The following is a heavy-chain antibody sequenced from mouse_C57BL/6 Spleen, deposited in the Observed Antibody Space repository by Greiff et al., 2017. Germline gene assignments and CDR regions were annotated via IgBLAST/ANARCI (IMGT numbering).Heavy chain of an antibody. CDR2: ISSGSSTI. J-gene: IGHJ3*01. V-gene: IGHV5-17*01. CDR1: GFTFSDYG. Sequence: EVKVVESGGGLVKPGGSLKLSCAASGFTFSDYGMHWVRQAPEKGLEWVAYISSGSSTIYYADTVKGRFTISRDNAKNTLFLQMTSLRSEDTAMDYCARALSYYGSSLFAYWGQGTLVTVSA. CDR3: ARALSYYGSSLFAY. D-gene: IGHD1-1*01.